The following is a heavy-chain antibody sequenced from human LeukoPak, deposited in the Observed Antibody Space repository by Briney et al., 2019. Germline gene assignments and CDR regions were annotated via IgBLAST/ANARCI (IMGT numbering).Heavy chain of an antibody. V-gene: IGHV3-9*01. CDR2: ISWNSGSI. CDR1: GFTFEDYA. Sequence: PGRSLRLSCAASGFTFEDYAMPWVRQAPGKGLGWVSGISWNSGSIGYADSVKGRFTISRDNAKNSLYLQMNSLRAEDTALYYCAKDIYSSSWYYFDYWGQGTLVTVSS. D-gene: IGHD6-13*01. CDR3: AKDIYSSSWYYFDY. J-gene: IGHJ4*02.